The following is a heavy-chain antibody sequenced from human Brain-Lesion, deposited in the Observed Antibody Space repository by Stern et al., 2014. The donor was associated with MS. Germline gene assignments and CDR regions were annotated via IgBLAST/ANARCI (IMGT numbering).Heavy chain of an antibody. CDR2: IYYSGNT. CDR1: GGSVSSTSYA. D-gene: IGHD2-15*01. CDR3: AGEEDIRYCSGGSCTGNWFDP. J-gene: IGHJ5*02. V-gene: IGHV4-39*01. Sequence: MQLVESGPGLVKPSETLSLTCTVAGGSVSSTSYAWAWIRQPPGKGLEWIGTIYYSGNTYYSPSLKSPLTISLDTSQNQFSLQLRSVTAADTAVYYCAGEEDIRYCSGGSCTGNWFDPWGQGTLVTVSS.